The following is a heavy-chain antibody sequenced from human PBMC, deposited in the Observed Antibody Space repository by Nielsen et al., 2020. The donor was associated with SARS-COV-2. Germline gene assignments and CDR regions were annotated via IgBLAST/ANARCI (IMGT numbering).Heavy chain of an antibody. CDR2: ISSSSSYI. V-gene: IGHV3-21*01. CDR1: GFTFSSYS. Sequence: GESLKISCAASGFTFSSYSMNWVRQAPGKGLEWVSSISSSSSYIYYADSVKGRFTISRDNAKNSLYLQMNSLRAEDTAVYYCAKDLGYCSGGSCYYYGMDVWGQGTTVTVSS. J-gene: IGHJ6*02. D-gene: IGHD2-15*01. CDR3: AKDLGYCSGGSCYYYGMDV.